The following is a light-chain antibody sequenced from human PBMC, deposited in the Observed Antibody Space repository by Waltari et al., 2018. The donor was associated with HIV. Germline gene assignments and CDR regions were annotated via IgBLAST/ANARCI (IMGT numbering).Light chain of an antibody. Sequence: SYELTQPPSVSVSPGQTASITCSGDKLGDKYACWYQQKPGQSPVLVIYQDSKRPSGIPERFSGSNSGNTATLTISGLRSEDEADYYCAAWDDSLSGRVFGGGTKLTVL. V-gene: IGLV3-1*01. CDR2: QDS. CDR1: KLGDKY. J-gene: IGLJ3*02. CDR3: AAWDDSLSGRV.